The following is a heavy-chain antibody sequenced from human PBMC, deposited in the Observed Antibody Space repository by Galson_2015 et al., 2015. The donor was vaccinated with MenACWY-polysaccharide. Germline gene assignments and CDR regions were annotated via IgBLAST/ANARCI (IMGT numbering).Heavy chain of an antibody. J-gene: IGHJ6*02. CDR2: ISGSGFSI. CDR1: ELTFNTYA. V-gene: IGHV3-23*01. CDR3: AKNTSQAAGSAPYYYGLDV. Sequence: SLRLSCAGSELTFNTYAMTWVRQAPGKGLEWVATISGSGFSIHHADSVKGRFTISRANSKNPVFLLMNNLKAADTAVYYCAKNTSQAAGSAPYYYGLDVWGLGTTVTVSS. D-gene: IGHD6-13*01.